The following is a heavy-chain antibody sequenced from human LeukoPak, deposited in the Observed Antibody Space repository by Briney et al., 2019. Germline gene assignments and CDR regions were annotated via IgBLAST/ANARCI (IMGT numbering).Heavy chain of an antibody. J-gene: IGHJ5*02. CDR1: GFTFSSYA. CDR3: AKGYSYGLMYNWFDP. Sequence: GGSLRLSCAASGFTFSSYAMSWVRQSPGKGLEWVSAISGSGGSTYYADSVKGRFTISRDNSKNTLYLQMNSLRAEDTAVYYCAKGYSYGLMYNWFDPWGQGTLVTVSS. D-gene: IGHD5-18*01. CDR2: ISGSGGST. V-gene: IGHV3-23*01.